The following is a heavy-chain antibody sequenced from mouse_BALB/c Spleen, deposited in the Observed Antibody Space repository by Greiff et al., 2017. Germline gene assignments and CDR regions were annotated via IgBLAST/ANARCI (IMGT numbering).Heavy chain of an antibody. D-gene: IGHD2-4*01. V-gene: IGHV5-6-5*01. CDR3: ARGITNFDY. CDR1: GFTFSSYA. J-gene: IGHJ2*01. CDR2: ISSGGST. Sequence: EVMLVESGGGLVKPGGSLKLSCAASGFTFSSYAMSWVRQTPEKRLEWVASISSGGSTYYPDSVKGRFTISRDNARNTLYLQMSSLRSEDTAMYYCARGITNFDYWGQGTTLTVSS.